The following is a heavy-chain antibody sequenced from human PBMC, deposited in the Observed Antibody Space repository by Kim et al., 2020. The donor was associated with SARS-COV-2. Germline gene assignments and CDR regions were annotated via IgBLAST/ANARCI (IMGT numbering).Heavy chain of an antibody. CDR1: GYSFTSYW. D-gene: IGHD4-17*01. J-gene: IGHJ3*02. V-gene: IGHV5-10-1*01. CDR3: ARFFHDYGDYSDAFDI. CDR2: IDPSDSYT. Sequence: GESLKISCKGSGYSFTSYWISWVRQMPGKGLEWMGRIDPSDSYTNYSPSFQGHVTISADKSISTAYLQWSSLKASDTAMYYCARFFHDYGDYSDAFDIWGQGTMVTVSS.